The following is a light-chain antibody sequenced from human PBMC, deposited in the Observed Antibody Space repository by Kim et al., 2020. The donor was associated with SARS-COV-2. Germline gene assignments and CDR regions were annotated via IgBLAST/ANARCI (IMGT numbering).Light chain of an antibody. CDR2: DAS. CDR3: QQRKAWPIT. Sequence: LSPGETATLSCRASQSINSYLAWYQQKPGQTPRLLIYDASNRATGIPARFSGSGSGTDFTLTISNLEPEDFAVYYCQQRKAWPITFGPGTKVDIK. J-gene: IGKJ3*01. CDR1: QSINSY. V-gene: IGKV3-11*01.